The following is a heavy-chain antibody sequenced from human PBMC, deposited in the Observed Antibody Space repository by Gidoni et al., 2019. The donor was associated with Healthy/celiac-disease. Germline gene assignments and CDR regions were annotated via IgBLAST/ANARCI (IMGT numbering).Heavy chain of an antibody. CDR3: ARQSVKLSILVIHRGCGFDP. J-gene: IGHJ5*02. Sequence: QVQLQQCGAGLLQPSKTLSLTCAVYGGSFSGYYWSWLRQPPGKGLECIGEINHSGSTNYNPSLKSRVTISVDTSKNQFSLKLSSVTAADTALYYGARQSVKLSILVIHRGCGFDPWGQGTLVTVSS. CDR2: INHSGST. CDR1: GGSFSGYY. V-gene: IGHV4-34*01. D-gene: IGHD3-10*01.